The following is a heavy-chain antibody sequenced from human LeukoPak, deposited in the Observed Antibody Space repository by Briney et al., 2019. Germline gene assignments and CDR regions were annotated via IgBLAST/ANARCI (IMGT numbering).Heavy chain of an antibody. CDR1: GYIFTSYG. CDR3: VRDIQWRFDP. J-gene: IGHJ5*02. CDR2: ISTNKGNA. D-gene: IGHD2-8*01. V-gene: IGHV1-18*01. Sequence: ASVKVSCKASGYIFTSYGISWVRQAPGQGLEWMGWISTNKGNANYAQRLQGRVTMTTDTSTSTAYMELRSLRSDDTAIYYCVRDIQWRFDPWGQGTLVTVSS.